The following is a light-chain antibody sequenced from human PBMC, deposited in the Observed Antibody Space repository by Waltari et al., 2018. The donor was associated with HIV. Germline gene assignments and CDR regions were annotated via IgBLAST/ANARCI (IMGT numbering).Light chain of an antibody. CDR2: RNN. CDR3: AAWDDSLSGQV. CDR1: SSTIGSNY. J-gene: IGLJ3*02. V-gene: IGLV1-47*01. Sequence: SVLTQPPSASGTPGQRVTISCSGSSSTIGSNYVYWYQQLPGTAPKLLIYRNNQRPSGVPDRFSGSKSGTSASLAISGLRSEDEADYYCAAWDDSLSGQVFGGGTKLTVL.